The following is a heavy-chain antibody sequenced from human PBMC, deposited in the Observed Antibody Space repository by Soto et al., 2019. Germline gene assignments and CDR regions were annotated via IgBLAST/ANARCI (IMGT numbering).Heavy chain of an antibody. CDR3: ARDLIIVLPGYCSGGSCYSYYYYGMDV. V-gene: IGHV4-38-2*02. CDR2: IYHSGST. J-gene: IGHJ6*02. CDR1: GYSISSGYY. D-gene: IGHD2-15*01. Sequence: KPSETLSLTCAVSGYSISSGYYWGWIRQPPGKGLEWIGSIYHSGSTYYNPSLKSRVTISVDTSKNQFSLKLSSVTAADTAVYYCARDLIIVLPGYCSGGSCYSYYYYGMDVWGQGTTVTVSS.